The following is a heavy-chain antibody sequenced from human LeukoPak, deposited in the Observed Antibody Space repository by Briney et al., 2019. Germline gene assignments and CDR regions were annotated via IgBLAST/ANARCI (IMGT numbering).Heavy chain of an antibody. CDR3: AKRLSYSSSWYYFDY. J-gene: IGHJ4*02. D-gene: IGHD6-13*01. CDR1: GFTFSSYA. Sequence: GGSLRLSCAASGFTFSSYAMNWVRQAPGKGLEWVSTIGGSGGPTYYADSVKGRFTISRDNSKNTLYLQMNSLRAEDTAVYYCAKRLSYSSSWYYFDYWGQGTLVTVSS. CDR2: IGGSGGPT. V-gene: IGHV3-23*01.